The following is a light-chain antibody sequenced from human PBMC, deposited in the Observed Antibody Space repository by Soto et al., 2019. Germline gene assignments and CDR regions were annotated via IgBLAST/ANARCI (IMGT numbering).Light chain of an antibody. CDR3: QQYNNWPPIP. V-gene: IGKV3D-15*01. CDR2: GAS. Sequence: TKYKATVSVSAGERAALSCRSSQSVSSKLAWYQQKPGQAPRLLIYGASTRATGIPARFSGSGSGTEFALTISSLQSEDFAVYYCQQYNNWPPIPFGQGT. J-gene: IGKJ5*01. CDR1: QSVSSK.